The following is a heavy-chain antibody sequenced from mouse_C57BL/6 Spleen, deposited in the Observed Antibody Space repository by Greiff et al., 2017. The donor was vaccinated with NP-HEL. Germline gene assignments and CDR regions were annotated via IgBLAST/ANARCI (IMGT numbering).Heavy chain of an antibody. CDR1: GYTFTEYT. CDR3: ARHEEDYGSSGGYYAMDY. CDR2: FYPGSGSI. D-gene: IGHD1-1*01. J-gene: IGHJ4*01. Sequence: QVQLQQSGAELVKPGASVKLSCKASGYTFTEYTIHWVKQRPGQGLEWIGWFYPGSGSIKYNEKFKDKATLTADKSSSTAYMERSRLTSEDSAVYFCARHEEDYGSSGGYYAMDYWGQGTSVTDSS. V-gene: IGHV1-62-2*01.